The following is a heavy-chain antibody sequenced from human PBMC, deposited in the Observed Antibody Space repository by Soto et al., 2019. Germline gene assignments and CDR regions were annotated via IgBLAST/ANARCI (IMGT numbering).Heavy chain of an antibody. J-gene: IGHJ4*02. CDR2: IYYSGST. V-gene: IGHV4-30-4*01. CDR1: GGSISSGDYY. Sequence: PSETLSLTCTVSGGSISSGDYYWSWIRQPPGKGLEWIGYIYYSGSTYYNPSFKSRVTISVDTSKNQFSLKLSSVTAADTAVYYCARGFSDFWSGYYFDYWGQGTLVTVS. D-gene: IGHD3-3*01. CDR3: ARGFSDFWSGYYFDY.